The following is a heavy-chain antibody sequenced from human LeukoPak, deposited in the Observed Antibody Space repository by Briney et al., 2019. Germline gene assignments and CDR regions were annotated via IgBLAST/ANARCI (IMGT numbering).Heavy chain of an antibody. CDR1: GFTFSSYW. V-gene: IGHV3-7*03. CDR3: ARDRAAAGIFDY. D-gene: IGHD6-13*01. CDR2: IKQDGSEK. J-gene: IGHJ4*02. Sequence: GGSLRLSCAASGFTFSSYWMRWVRQAPGKGLEWVANIKQDGSEKYYLDSVKGRFTISRDNAKNSLYLQMNSLSVEDTAVYYCARDRAAAGIFDYWGQGILVTVSS.